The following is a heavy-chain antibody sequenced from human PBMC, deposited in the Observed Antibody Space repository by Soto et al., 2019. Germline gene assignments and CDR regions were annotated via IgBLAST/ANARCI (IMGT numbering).Heavy chain of an antibody. V-gene: IGHV4-31*03. D-gene: IGHD3-22*01. J-gene: IGHJ5*02. Sequence: PSETLSLTFTVSGGSISSCCYYWSWIRQHPGKGLEWIGYIYYSGSTYYNPSLKSRVTISVDTSKNQFSLKLSSVTAADTAVYYCARVKKYWDSSGNWFDPWGQGTLVTVSS. CDR2: IYYSGST. CDR1: GGSISSCCYY. CDR3: ARVKKYWDSSGNWFDP.